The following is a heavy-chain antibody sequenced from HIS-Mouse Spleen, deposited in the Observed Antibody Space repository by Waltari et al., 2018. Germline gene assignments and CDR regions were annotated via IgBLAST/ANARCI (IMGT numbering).Heavy chain of an antibody. CDR2: IYYSWST. CDR1: GGSISSSSYY. V-gene: IGHV4-39*07. CDR3: AREIPYSSSWYDWYFDL. J-gene: IGHJ2*01. Sequence: QLHLQESGPGLVKPSETLSLTCTVSGGSISSSSYYWGWIRQPPGKGLEWIGSIYYSWSTYYNPSLKSRVTISVDTSKNQFSLKLSSVTAADTAVYYCAREIPYSSSWYDWYFDLWGRGTLVTVSS. D-gene: IGHD6-13*01.